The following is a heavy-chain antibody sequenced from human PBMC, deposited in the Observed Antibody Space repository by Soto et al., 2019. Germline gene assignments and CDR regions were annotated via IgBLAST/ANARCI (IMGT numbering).Heavy chain of an antibody. J-gene: IGHJ5*02. CDR1: GFTFSSYG. D-gene: IGHD2-8*02. CDR3: ARAVTGVYNWFDP. CDR2: IWYDGSNK. Sequence: QVQLVESGGGVVQPGRSLRLSCAASGFTFSSYGMHWVRQAPGKGLEWVAVIWYDGSNKYYADSVKGRFTISRDNSKSTLYLQMNSLRAEDTAVYYCARAVTGVYNWFDPWGQGTLVTVSS. V-gene: IGHV3-33*01.